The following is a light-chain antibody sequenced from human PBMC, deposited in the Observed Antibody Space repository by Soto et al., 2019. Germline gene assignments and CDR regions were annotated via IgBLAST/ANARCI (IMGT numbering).Light chain of an antibody. CDR2: GNS. CDR3: QSYDSSLSGSVV. J-gene: IGLJ2*01. Sequence: QLVLTQPPSVSGAPGQRVTISCTGSSSNIGAGYDVHWYQQLPGTAPKLLIYGNSNRPSWVPDRFSGSKSGTSASLAITGLQAEDEADYYCQSYDSSLSGSVVFGGGTKVTVL. CDR1: SSNIGAGYD. V-gene: IGLV1-40*01.